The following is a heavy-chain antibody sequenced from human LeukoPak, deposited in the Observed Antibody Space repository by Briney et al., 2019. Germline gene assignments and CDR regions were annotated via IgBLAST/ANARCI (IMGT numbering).Heavy chain of an antibody. CDR3: ARASRRGMAAAGLGREFDY. Sequence: PGGSLRLSCAASGFTFSSYSMNWVRQAPGKGLEWVSAISGSGGSTYYADSVKGRFTISRDNSKNTLYLQMNSLRAEDTAVYYCARASRRGMAAAGLGREFDYWGQGTLVTVSS. CDR2: ISGSGGST. V-gene: IGHV3-23*01. J-gene: IGHJ4*02. D-gene: IGHD6-13*01. CDR1: GFTFSSYS.